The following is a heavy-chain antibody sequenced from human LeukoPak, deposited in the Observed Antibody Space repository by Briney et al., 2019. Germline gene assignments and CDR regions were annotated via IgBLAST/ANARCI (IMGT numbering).Heavy chain of an antibody. V-gene: IGHV4-31*03. J-gene: IGHJ6*02. CDR1: GGSISSGGYY. D-gene: IGHD3-22*01. CDR3: ARAIYYYDSSGYYPPTYYYYGMDV. CDR2: IYYSGST. Sequence: SETLSLTCTVSGGSISSGGYYWTWIRQHPGKGLEWIGYIYYSGSTYYNPSLKSRVTISVDASKNQFSLKLSSVTAADTAVYYCARAIYYYDSSGYYPPTYYYYGMDVWGQGTTVTVSS.